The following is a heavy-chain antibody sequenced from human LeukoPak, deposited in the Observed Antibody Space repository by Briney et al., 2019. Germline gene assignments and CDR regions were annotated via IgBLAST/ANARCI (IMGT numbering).Heavy chain of an antibody. CDR3: ATSYDMGWLIGY. V-gene: IGHV3-7*03. D-gene: IGHD3/OR15-3a*01. J-gene: IGHJ4*02. CDR1: GFTFWDTW. CDR2: IKQDGSEK. Sequence: GGSLSLSCAASGFTFWDTWMNWVRQVPGQGLEWVANIKQDGSEKFYVASVKDRFTISRDNGKSSLYLQMNSLRAEDTAPYYCATSYDMGWLIGYWGQGTLVTVSS.